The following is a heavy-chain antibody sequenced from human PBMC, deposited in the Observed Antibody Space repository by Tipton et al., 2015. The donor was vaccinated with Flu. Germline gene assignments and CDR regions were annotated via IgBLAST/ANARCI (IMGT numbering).Heavy chain of an antibody. Sequence: TLSLTCSVSGGSISYSYWSWIRQPPGRGLEWIGYIHYSGNTNYNRSLKRRVTMSVDTSKNQFSLKLSSVTAADTAVYYCAREVSAGAEDSSGWYPNWFDPWGQGTLVTVSS. CDR2: IHYSGNT. CDR1: GGSISYSY. J-gene: IGHJ5*02. CDR3: AREVSAGAEDSSGWYPNWFDP. V-gene: IGHV4-59*01. D-gene: IGHD6-19*01.